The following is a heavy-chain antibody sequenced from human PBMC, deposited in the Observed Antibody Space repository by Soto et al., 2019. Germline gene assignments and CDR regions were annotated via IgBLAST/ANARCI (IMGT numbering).Heavy chain of an antibody. CDR3: ARGRRGIAARPRGLDV. J-gene: IGHJ6*02. CDR2: MNPNSGNT. D-gene: IGHD6-6*01. CDR1: GYTFTSYD. Sequence: QVQLVQSGAEVKKPGASVKVSCKASGYTFTSYDINWVRQATGQGLEWMGWMNPNSGNTGYAQKFQGRVTMTRNTSISTAYMELSSLRSEDTAVYYCARGRRGIAARPRGLDVWGQGTTVTVSS. V-gene: IGHV1-8*01.